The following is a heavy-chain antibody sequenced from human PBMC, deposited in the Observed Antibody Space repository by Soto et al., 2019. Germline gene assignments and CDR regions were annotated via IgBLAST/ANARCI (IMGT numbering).Heavy chain of an antibody. CDR2: IYWDDDK. D-gene: IGHD3-22*01. Sequence: QITLKESGPTLVKPTQTLTLTCTFSGFSLSTSGVGVGWIRQPPGKALEWLALIYWDDDKRYSPSLKSRLTINKDTSKNQVVLTMTNMDPVDTATYYCALVKAAYYYDSSGYPLVAFHIWGQGTMVTVSS. J-gene: IGHJ3*02. CDR3: ALVKAAYYYDSSGYPLVAFHI. CDR1: GFSLSTSGVG. V-gene: IGHV2-5*02.